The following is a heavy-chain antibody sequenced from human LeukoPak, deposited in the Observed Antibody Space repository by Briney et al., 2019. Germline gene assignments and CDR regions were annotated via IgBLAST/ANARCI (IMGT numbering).Heavy chain of an antibody. V-gene: IGHV4-39*01. CDR2: IYYSGST. J-gene: IGHJ6*03. Sequence: KPSETLSLTCTVSGGSISSSSYYWGWLRQPPGKGLEWIGSIYYSGSTYYNPSLKSRVTISVDTSKNQFSLKLSSVTAADTAVYYCARLRCEGIFGVVFVRGGADYYYMDVWGKGTTVTVSS. D-gene: IGHD3-3*01. CDR3: ARLRCEGIFGVVFVRGGADYYYMDV. CDR1: GGSISSSSYY.